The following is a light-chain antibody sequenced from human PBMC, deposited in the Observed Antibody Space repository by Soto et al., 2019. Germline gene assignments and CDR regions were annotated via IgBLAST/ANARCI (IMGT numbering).Light chain of an antibody. CDR1: QDISNY. CDR3: QQYDNLTPTWP. Sequence: DIQVTQSPSALSASVGDRATITFQASQDISNYLHWYQQKPGKAPNLLIYDASNLETGVPSRFSGGRSGTHFTFTISNLQPEDIAPYYCQQYDNLTPTWPFGQGTKVHI. V-gene: IGKV1-33*01. CDR2: DAS. J-gene: IGKJ1*01.